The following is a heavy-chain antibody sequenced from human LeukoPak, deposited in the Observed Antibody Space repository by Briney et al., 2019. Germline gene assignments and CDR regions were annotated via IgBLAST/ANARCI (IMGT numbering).Heavy chain of an antibody. J-gene: IGHJ4*02. Sequence: ASVKVSCTASGYTFTSNYMHWVRQAPGQGLEWMGWINPNSGGTNYAQKFQGRVTMTRDTSISTAYMELSRLRSDDTAVYYCARLIPFNPDPTYYYDSGSDYWGQGTLVTVSS. CDR3: ARLIPFNPDPTYYYDSGSDY. D-gene: IGHD3-22*01. CDR1: GYTFTSNY. CDR2: INPNSGGT. V-gene: IGHV1-2*02.